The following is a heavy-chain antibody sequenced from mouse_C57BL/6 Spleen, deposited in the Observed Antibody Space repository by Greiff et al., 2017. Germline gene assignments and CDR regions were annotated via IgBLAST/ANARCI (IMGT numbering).Heavy chain of an antibody. CDR2: ISNKANGYTS. Sequence: EVKVEESGGGLVQPGGSLSLSCAASGFAFTDYYMSWVRQPPGKGLEWLGFISNKANGYTSEYSASVKGRFTISRDNSQSILDHQMNGLRAEDSATYYGGRFCSSYAVDYWGQGTSLTVSS. CDR1: GFAFTDYY. CDR3: GRFCSSYAVDY. D-gene: IGHD1-1*01. V-gene: IGHV7-3*01. J-gene: IGHJ4*01.